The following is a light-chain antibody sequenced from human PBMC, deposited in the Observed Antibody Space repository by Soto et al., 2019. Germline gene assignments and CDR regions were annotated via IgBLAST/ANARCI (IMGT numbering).Light chain of an antibody. CDR2: AAS. J-gene: IGKJ5*01. Sequence: AIRMTQSPSSLSASTGDRVTINCRASQGISSYLAWYQQKPGKAPKLLIYAASTLQSGVPSRFSGSGSGTDFTLTISCLQSEDFATYYCQQYYSYPTFGQGTRLE. CDR1: QGISSY. V-gene: IGKV1-8*01. CDR3: QQYYSYPT.